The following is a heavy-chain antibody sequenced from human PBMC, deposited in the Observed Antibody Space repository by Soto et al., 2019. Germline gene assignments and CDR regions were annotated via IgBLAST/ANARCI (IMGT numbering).Heavy chain of an antibody. CDR2: ISGSGGST. V-gene: IGHV3-23*01. J-gene: IGHJ4*02. Sequence: EVQLLESGGGLVQPGGSLRLSCAASGFTFSSYAMSWVRQAPGKGLEWVSAISGSGGSTYYADSVKGRFTISRDNSKNKLYVQMNSLRAEDTGVYYCAKGRGYCSSTSCYVGSDYWGQGTMVTVSS. CDR1: GFTFSSYA. CDR3: AKGRGYCSSTSCYVGSDY. D-gene: IGHD2-2*01.